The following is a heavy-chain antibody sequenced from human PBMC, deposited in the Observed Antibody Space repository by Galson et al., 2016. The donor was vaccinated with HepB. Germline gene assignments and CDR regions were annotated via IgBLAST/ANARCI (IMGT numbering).Heavy chain of an antibody. V-gene: IGHV3-30*03. Sequence: SLRLSCAASGFRFSNYAMSWVRQAPGKGLEWVAIISYDGGNKYYADSVKGRFTISRDNPKNTLYLQMHSLRAEDTAIYYCATDSTRSGMTKNYFENWGQGTLVTVSS. J-gene: IGHJ4*02. CDR3: ATDSTRSGMTKNYFEN. D-gene: IGHD1-14*01. CDR1: GFRFSNYA. CDR2: ISYDGGNK.